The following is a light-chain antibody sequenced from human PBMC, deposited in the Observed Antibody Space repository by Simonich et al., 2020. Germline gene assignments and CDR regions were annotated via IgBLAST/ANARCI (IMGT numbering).Light chain of an antibody. J-gene: IGLJ2*01. V-gene: IGLV1-51*01. CDR1: SYNIGNNY. CDR2: DNN. CDR3: GTWDSSLSAVV. Sequence: QSVLTQPPSVSAAPGQKVTISCSGSSYNIGNNYVSWYQQLPGTAPKLLIYDNNKRPSGSPDRFSGSKSGTSATLGINGLQTGDEADYYCGTWDSSLSAVVFGGGTKLTVL.